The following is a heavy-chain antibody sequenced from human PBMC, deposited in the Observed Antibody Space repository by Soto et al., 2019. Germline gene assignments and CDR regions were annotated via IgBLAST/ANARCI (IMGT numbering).Heavy chain of an antibody. J-gene: IGHJ6*02. V-gene: IGHV3-7*04. D-gene: IGHD3-10*01. CDR3: ARDNNRGVIIPHLGLDV. CDR1: GFTFSSYW. Sequence: EVQLVESGGGLVQPGGSLRLSCAASGFTFSSYWMSWVRQAPGKGLEWVANIKQEGSEKYYVDSVKGRFTISRDNAKNSLYLQMNSLRAEDTAVYYCARDNNRGVIIPHLGLDVWGQGTTVTVSS. CDR2: IKQEGSEK.